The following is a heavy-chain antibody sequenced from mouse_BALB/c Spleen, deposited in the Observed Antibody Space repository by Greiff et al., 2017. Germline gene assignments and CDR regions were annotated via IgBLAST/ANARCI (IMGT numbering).Heavy chain of an antibody. CDR2: ISSGGSYT. Sequence: EVMLVESGGGLVKPGGSLKLSCAASGFTFSSYAMSWVRQTPEKRLEWVATISSGGSYTYYPDSVKGRFTISRDNAKNTLYLQMSSLRSEDTAMYYCARGGSGTSYFDYWGQGTTLTVSS. D-gene: IGHD4-1*01. V-gene: IGHV5-9-1*01. CDR3: ARGGSGTSYFDY. CDR1: GFTFSSYA. J-gene: IGHJ2*01.